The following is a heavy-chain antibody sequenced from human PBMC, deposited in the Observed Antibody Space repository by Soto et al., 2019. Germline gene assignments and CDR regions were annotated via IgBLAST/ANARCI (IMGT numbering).Heavy chain of an antibody. CDR2: INAGNGYT. CDR3: GREFNSYGSGSFDC. CDR1: GYTFTSYT. V-gene: IGHV1-3*01. J-gene: IGHJ4*02. Sequence: ASVKVSCKASGYTFTSYTMHWVRQAPGQTLEWMGWINAGNGYTKYSQKFQGRVTITRDTSASTAYMELSSLRSEDTAVYYCGREFNSYGSGSFDCWGQGTLVTVSS. D-gene: IGHD3-10*01.